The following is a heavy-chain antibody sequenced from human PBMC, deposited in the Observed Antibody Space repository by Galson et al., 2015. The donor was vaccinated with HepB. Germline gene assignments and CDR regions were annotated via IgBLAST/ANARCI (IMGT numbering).Heavy chain of an antibody. Sequence: SVKVSCKASGCTFSSYTISWVRQAPGQGLEWMGRIIPSLGITNYAQKFQGRVTITADKSTSTAYMELSSLRSEDTAVYYCARGGALRGYSGIVAPDYYYYYGMYVWGQGTTVTVSS. CDR2: IIPSLGIT. J-gene: IGHJ6*02. CDR3: ARGGALRGYSGIVAPDYYYYYGMYV. CDR1: GCTFSSYT. D-gene: IGHD5-12*01. V-gene: IGHV1-69*02.